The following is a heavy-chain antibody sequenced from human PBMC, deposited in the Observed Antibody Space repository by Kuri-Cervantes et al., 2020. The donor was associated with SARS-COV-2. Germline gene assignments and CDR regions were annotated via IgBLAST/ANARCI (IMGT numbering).Heavy chain of an antibody. CDR1: GGTFSSYA. CDR2: MNPNSGNT. V-gene: IGHV1-8*02. CDR3: ARGPGLRFLEWEDPFDY. D-gene: IGHD3-3*01. J-gene: IGHJ4*02. Sequence: ASVQVSCKASGGTFSSYAISWVRQATGQGLEWMGWMNPNSGNTGYAQKFQGRVTMTRNTSISTAYMELSSLRSEDTAVYYCARGPGLRFLEWEDPFDYWGQGTLVTVSS.